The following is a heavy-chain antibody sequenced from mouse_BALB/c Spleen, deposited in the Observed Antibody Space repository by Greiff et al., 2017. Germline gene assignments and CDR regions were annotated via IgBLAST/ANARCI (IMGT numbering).Heavy chain of an antibody. V-gene: IGHV5-17*02. CDR3: ARNRYDDGDYYAMDY. D-gene: IGHD2-14*01. J-gene: IGHJ4*01. Sequence: EVHLVESGGGLVQPGGSRKLSCAASGFTFSSFGMHWVRQAPEKGLEWVAYISSGSSTIYYADTVKGRFTISRDNPKNTLFLQMTSLRSEDTAMYYCARNRYDDGDYYAMDYWGQGTTVTVSS. CDR2: ISSGSSTI. CDR1: GFTFSSFG.